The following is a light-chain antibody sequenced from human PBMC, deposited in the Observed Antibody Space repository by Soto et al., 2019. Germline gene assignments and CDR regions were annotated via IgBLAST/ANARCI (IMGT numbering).Light chain of an antibody. J-gene: IGKJ1*01. Sequence: EIVMTQSPATLSASPGERATLSCRASQSVRSNLAWYQQKPGQAPRLLIYGASTRATGIPARFSGSGSGTEFTLSIGSLQSEDFAVYYCQQYNDWPPTVGQGTKVDIK. CDR2: GAS. CDR1: QSVRSN. V-gene: IGKV3-15*01. CDR3: QQYNDWPPT.